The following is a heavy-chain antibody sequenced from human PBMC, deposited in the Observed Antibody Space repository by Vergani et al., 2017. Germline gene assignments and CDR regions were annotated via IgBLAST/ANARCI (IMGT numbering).Heavy chain of an antibody. J-gene: IGHJ6*02. V-gene: IGHV1-2*02. CDR1: GYTFTGYS. Sequence: QVQLVQSGAEVKKPGASVKVSCQASGYTFTGYSMHWVRQAPGQGLEWMGWINPNSGGTNYAQKFQGRFTMTRDTSISTAYMELRRLRSDDTAVYYCARDQTIVVVPAAIQDEGPYYCMDVGGQGSTVTVSS. CDR3: ARDQTIVVVPAAIQDEGPYYCMDV. CDR2: INPNSGGT. D-gene: IGHD2-2*01.